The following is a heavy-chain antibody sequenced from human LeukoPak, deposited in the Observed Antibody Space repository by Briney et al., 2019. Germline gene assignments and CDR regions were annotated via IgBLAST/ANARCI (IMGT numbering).Heavy chain of an antibody. D-gene: IGHD2-2*01. V-gene: IGHV1-8*01. CDR2: MNPNSGNT. J-gene: IGHJ5*02. CDR1: GYTFTSYD. Sequence: ASVKVSCTASGYTFTSYDINWVRQATGQGLEWMGWMNPNSGNTGYAQKFQGRVTMTRNTSISIAYMELSSLRSEDTAVYYCARGSDIVVVPAAINWFDPWGQGTLVTVSS. CDR3: ARGSDIVVVPAAINWFDP.